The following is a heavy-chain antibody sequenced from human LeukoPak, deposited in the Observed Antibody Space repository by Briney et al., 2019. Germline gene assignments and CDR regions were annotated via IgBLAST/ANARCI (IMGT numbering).Heavy chain of an antibody. V-gene: IGHV3-7*01. CDR1: GFTFSSYW. CDR2: IKQDGSEK. Sequence: PGGSLRLSCAASGFTFSSYWMSWVRQAPGKGLEWVANIKQDGSEKYYVDSVKGRFTISRDNAKNSLYLQMNSLRAEDTAMYYCARMSSSYDYVWGSYRHLTDWGQGTLVTVSS. CDR3: ARMSSSYDYVWGSYRHLTD. J-gene: IGHJ4*02. D-gene: IGHD3-16*02.